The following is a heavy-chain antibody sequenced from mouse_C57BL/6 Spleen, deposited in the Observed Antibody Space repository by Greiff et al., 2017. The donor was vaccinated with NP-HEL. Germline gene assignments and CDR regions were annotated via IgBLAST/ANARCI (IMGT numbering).Heavy chain of an antibody. CDR2: IDPSDSYT. CDR3: AREGTTVVRAMDY. V-gene: IGHV1-59*01. CDR1: GYTFTSYW. D-gene: IGHD1-1*01. Sequence: VQLQQPGAELVRPGTSVKLSCKASGYTFTSYWMHWVKQRPGQGLEWIGVIDPSDSYTNYNQKFKGKATLTVDTSSSTAYMQLSSLTSEDSAVYYCAREGTTVVRAMDYWGQGTSVTVSS. J-gene: IGHJ4*01.